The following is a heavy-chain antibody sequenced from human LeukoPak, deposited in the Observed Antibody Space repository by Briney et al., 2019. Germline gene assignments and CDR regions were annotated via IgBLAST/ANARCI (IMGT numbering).Heavy chain of an antibody. V-gene: IGHV1-18*01. CDR3: ARRRSMVRGVMGDDY. CDR2: ISAYNGNT. Sequence: ASVKVSCKASGYTFTSYGISWVRQAPGQGLEWMGWISAYNGNTNYAQKLQGRVTMTTDTSTSTAYMELSSLRSEDTAVYYCARRRSMVRGVMGDDYWGQGTLVTVSS. J-gene: IGHJ4*02. D-gene: IGHD3-10*01. CDR1: GYTFTSYG.